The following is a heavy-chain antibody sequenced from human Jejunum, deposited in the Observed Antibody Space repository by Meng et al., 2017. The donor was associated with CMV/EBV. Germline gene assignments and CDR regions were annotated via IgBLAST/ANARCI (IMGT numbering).Heavy chain of an antibody. D-gene: IGHD2-21*02. CDR2: INMSTGKP. Sequence: SCKVSGYTFNRYAMNWVRQAPGQGLEWMGWINMSTGKPAYAQGFTGRFVFSLDTSVTTAYLQINSLKAEDTAVYYCARDSLTATFDSWGQGTLVTVSS. CDR1: GYTFNRYA. J-gene: IGHJ5*01. CDR3: ARDSLTATFDS. V-gene: IGHV7-4-1*02.